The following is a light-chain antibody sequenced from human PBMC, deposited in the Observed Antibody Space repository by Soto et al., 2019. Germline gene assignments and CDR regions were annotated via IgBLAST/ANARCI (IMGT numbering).Light chain of an antibody. CDR2: GAS. CDR1: QSVSSN. J-gene: IGKJ1*01. Sequence: EIVMTQSPATLSVSPGERATLSCRASQSVSSNFAWYQQKTGQSPRLLNNGASTRATGIPARFSASGSGTEFTLTISCQRSEVFAIYYCQQYNKLAPSFGQGTKEEFK. CDR3: QQYNKLAPS. V-gene: IGKV3-15*01.